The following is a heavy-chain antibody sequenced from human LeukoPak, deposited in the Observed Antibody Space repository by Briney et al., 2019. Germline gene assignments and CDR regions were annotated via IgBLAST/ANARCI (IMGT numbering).Heavy chain of an antibody. CDR1: AFTFSSYG. Sequence: PGGSLRLSCAASAFTFSSYGMSWVRQAPGKGLEWVSAISGDGRDIFHADAVKGRFTISRDNSKNTLYLQMNSLRDEDTAVYYCARDLGQYYDTSDNWFDPWGQGTLVTVSS. CDR3: ARDLGQYYDTSDNWFDP. CDR2: ISGDGRDI. D-gene: IGHD3-22*01. J-gene: IGHJ5*02. V-gene: IGHV3-23*01.